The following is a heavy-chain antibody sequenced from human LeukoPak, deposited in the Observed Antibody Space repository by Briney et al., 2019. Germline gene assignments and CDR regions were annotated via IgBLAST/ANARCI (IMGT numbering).Heavy chain of an antibody. CDR3: ARDLSRSSLFFDP. CDR2: IWYDGSNK. J-gene: IGHJ5*02. D-gene: IGHD6-13*01. V-gene: IGHV3-33*01. CDR1: GFTFSSYG. Sequence: GGSLRLSCAASGFTFSSYGMHWVRQAPGKGLEWVAVIWYDGSNKYYADSVKGRFTISRDNSMNTLYLQMNSLRAEDTAVYYCARDLSRSSLFFDPWGQGTLVTVSS.